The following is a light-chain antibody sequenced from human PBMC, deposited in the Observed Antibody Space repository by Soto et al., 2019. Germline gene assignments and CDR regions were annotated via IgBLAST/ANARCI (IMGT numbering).Light chain of an antibody. CDR1: QTVTGN. Sequence: EIVMTQSPATLSVSPGERAILSCRASQTVTGNLAWYQQKPGQAPRLLVYGASTRATGIPDRFSGSGSETDFTLTISSLQSEDFALYYCQQYHDWPKTFGQGTKVDIK. CDR3: QQYHDWPKT. V-gene: IGKV3-15*01. CDR2: GAS. J-gene: IGKJ1*01.